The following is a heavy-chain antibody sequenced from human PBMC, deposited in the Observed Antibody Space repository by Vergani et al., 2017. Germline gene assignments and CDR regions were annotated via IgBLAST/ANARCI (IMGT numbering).Heavy chain of an antibody. CDR3: ERRGAGLWVQLDY. D-gene: IGHD5-24*01. V-gene: IGHV1-69*04. J-gene: IGHJ4*02. Sequence: QVQLVQSGAEVKKPGSSVKVSCKASGGTFSSYAISWVRQAPGQGLEWMGGIIPILGIANYAPTFQGRVTITADKYTSTAYMALSSLRSEDTAVYYCERRGAGLWVQLDYGGQGTLVTVSS. CDR1: GGTFSSYA. CDR2: IIPILGIA.